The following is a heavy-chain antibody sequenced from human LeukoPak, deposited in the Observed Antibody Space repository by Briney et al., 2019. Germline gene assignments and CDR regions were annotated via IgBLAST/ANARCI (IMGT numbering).Heavy chain of an antibody. CDR3: ARDSSYTNYFDY. D-gene: IGHD2-2*02. V-gene: IGHV1-18*01. J-gene: IGHJ4*02. Sequence: ASVKVSCKASGYTFTSYGISWVRQAPGQGLEWMGWISAYNGNTNYAQKLQGRVTMTTDASTSTAYMELRSLRSDDTAVYYCARDSSYTNYFDYWGQGTLVTVSS. CDR1: GYTFTSYG. CDR2: ISAYNGNT.